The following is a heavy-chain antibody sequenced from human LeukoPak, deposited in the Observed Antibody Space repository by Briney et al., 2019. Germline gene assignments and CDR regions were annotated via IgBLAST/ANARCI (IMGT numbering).Heavy chain of an antibody. V-gene: IGHV3-21*01. D-gene: IGHD4-17*01. CDR3: ARDRYG. J-gene: IGHJ4*02. CDR2: ISGSGTYI. CDR1: GFTFTTYS. Sequence: GGSLRLSCAASGFTFTTYSMNWVRQAPGKGLEWVSSISGSGTYIDYADSVKGRFTISRDNAKNTLYLQMNSLRAEDTAVYYCARDRYGWGQGTLVTVSS.